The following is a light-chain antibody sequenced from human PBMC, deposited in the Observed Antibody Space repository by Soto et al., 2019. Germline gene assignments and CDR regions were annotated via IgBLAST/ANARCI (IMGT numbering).Light chain of an antibody. CDR1: HSDIGAGYG. CDR3: SSYTGSGEV. V-gene: IGLV1-40*01. CDR2: DTT. Sequence: QSVLTQPPSVTGAPGQRVTISCTGSHSDIGAGYGVHWYQQFPHSAPKLLIYDTTNRPSGVPDRFSGSRSGTSASLAITGLQAEDEADYHCSSYTGSGEVFGGGTQLTVL. J-gene: IGLJ2*01.